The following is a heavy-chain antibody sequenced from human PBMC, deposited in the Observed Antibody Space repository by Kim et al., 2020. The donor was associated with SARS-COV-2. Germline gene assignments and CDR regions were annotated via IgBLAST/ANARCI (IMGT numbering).Heavy chain of an antibody. CDR2: T. D-gene: IGHD4-4*01. Sequence: TYYAAAARGRITISRDNDKNSLFLQMSSLGAEDTAVYYCARGPNYSPFDYWGQGTLVTVSS. CDR3: ARGPNYSPFDY. V-gene: IGHV3-48*03. J-gene: IGHJ4*02.